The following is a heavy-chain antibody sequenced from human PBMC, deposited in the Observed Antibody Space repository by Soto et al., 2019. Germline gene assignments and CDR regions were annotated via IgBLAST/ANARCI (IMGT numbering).Heavy chain of an antibody. J-gene: IGHJ6*02. D-gene: IGHD3-10*01. V-gene: IGHV1-2*02. CDR1: GYTFTGYY. CDR2: INPNSGGT. Sequence: GASVKVSCKASGYTFTGYYMHWVRQAPGQGLEWMGWINPNSGGTNYAQKFQGRVTMTRDTSISTAYMELSRLRSDDTAVYYCARDVQGNMLRGVMSLYYGMDVWGPGTKVTVYS. CDR3: ARDVQGNMLRGVMSLYYGMDV.